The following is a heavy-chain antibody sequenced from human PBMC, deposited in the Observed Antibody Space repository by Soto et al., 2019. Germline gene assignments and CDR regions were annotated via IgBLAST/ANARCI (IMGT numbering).Heavy chain of an antibody. CDR1: GYTFTGYY. J-gene: IGHJ4*02. Sequence: ASVKVSCKASGYTFTGYYMHWVRQAPGQGLEWMGWINPNSGGTNYAQKFQGWVTMTRDTSISTAYMELSRLRSDDTAVYYCARSGITVAGLFDYWGQGTLVTVSS. CDR2: INPNSGGT. D-gene: IGHD6-19*01. CDR3: ARSGITVAGLFDY. V-gene: IGHV1-2*04.